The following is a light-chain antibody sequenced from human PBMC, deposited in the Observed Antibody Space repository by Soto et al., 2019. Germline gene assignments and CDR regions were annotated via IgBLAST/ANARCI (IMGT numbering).Light chain of an antibody. CDR2: GAS. CDR1: QSVSSSY. CDR3: QQYGSSPPT. V-gene: IGKV3-20*01. Sequence: EIVLTQSPGTLSLSPGERATLSCRASQSVSSSYLAWYQQKPGQAPRLLIYGASSRATGIPDRFSGSGPGTDFTLTISRLEPEDFAVYYCQQYGSSPPTCGGGTKVEIK. J-gene: IGKJ4*01.